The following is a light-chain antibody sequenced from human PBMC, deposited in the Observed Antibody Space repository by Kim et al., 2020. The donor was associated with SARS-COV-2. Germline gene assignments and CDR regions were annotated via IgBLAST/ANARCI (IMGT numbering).Light chain of an antibody. V-gene: IGKV3-15*01. CDR3: QQYNNWPPIT. Sequence: EIVMTQSPATLSVSPGERATLSCRASQSVDRKVAWYQQKGGQAPRLVIHTASTRATGFPARFSGSGSGTEFNLTISSLQSEDVAVYYCQQYNNWPPITFGQGTRLEIK. CDR1: QSVDRK. J-gene: IGKJ5*01. CDR2: TAS.